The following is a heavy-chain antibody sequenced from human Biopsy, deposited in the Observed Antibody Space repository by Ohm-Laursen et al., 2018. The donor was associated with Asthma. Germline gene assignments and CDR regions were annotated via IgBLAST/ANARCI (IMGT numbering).Heavy chain of an antibody. D-gene: IGHD1-26*01. CDR1: GFTFDDYA. CDR2: ISWNSGSI. Sequence: SLRLSCTASGFTFDDYAMHWVRQAPGKGLEWVSGISWNSGSIGYADSVKGRFTISRDNAKNSLYPQMNSLRAEDTALYYCAKGEWELLEANFDYWGQGTLVAVSS. V-gene: IGHV3-9*01. CDR3: AKGEWELLEANFDY. J-gene: IGHJ4*02.